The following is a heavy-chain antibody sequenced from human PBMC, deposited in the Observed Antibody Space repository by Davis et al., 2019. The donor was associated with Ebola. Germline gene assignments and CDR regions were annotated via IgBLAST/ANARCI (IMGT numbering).Heavy chain of an antibody. CDR2: IYHSGST. Sequence: SETLSLTCTVSGGSVSSGRYYWSWVRQPPGKGLEWIGEIYHSGSTNYNPSLKSRVTISVDTSKNQFSLKLSSVTAADTAVYYCARVGFQRWLQLSGWGQGTLVTVSS. V-gene: IGHV4-61*01. CDR1: GGSVSSGRYY. J-gene: IGHJ4*02. CDR3: ARVGFQRWLQLSG. D-gene: IGHD5-24*01.